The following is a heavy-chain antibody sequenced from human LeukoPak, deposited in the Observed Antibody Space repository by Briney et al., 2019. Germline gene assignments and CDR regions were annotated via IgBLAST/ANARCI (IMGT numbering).Heavy chain of an antibody. V-gene: IGHV3-23*01. CDR1: GFTFSSYA. CDR2: ISGSGGST. D-gene: IGHD1-1*01. Sequence: GGSLRLSCAASGFTFSSYAMSWVRQASGKGLEWVSAISGSGGSTCYADSVKGRFTISRDNSKNTLYLQMNSLRAEDTAVYYCAKDWKRAFDIWGQGTMVTVSS. J-gene: IGHJ3*02. CDR3: AKDWKRAFDI.